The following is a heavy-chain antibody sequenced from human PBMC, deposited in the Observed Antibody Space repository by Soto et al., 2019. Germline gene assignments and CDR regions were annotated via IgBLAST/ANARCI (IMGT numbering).Heavy chain of an antibody. D-gene: IGHD2-2*01. V-gene: IGHV4-4*09. CDR3: ASYYCSSTRCPGVDV. J-gene: IGHJ6*02. CDR2: IYSSGST. CDR1: GGSISSYY. Sequence: SETLSLTCTVSGGSISSYYWSWIRQPPGKGLEWIGYIYSSGSTYYNPSLKSRVTISADTSKNQFSLKLSSVTAADTAIYYCASYYCSSTRCPGVDVWGQGTTVTVSS.